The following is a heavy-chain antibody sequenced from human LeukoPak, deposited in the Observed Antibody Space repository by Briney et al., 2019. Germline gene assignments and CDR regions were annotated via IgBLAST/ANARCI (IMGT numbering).Heavy chain of an antibody. D-gene: IGHD4-17*01. CDR2: IYYSGST. CDR1: GGSISSYY. V-gene: IGHV4-59*12. J-gene: IGHJ6*03. Sequence: SETLSLTCTVSGGSISSYYWSWIRQPPGKGLEWIGYIYYSGSTNYNPSLKSRVTISVDTSKNQFSLKLSSVTAADTAVYYCARASGDYVGYYYYYYMDVWGKGTTVTVSS. CDR3: ARASGDYVGYYYYYYMDV.